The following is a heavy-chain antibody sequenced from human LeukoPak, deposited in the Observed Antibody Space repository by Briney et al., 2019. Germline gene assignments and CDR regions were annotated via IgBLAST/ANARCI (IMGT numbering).Heavy chain of an antibody. CDR1: GYTSTGYY. CDR2: INPNSGGT. J-gene: IGHJ4*02. CDR3: ARGFPRVLAAARYYFDY. Sequence: ASVKVSCKASGYTSTGYYMHWVRQAPGQGLEWMGWINPNSGGTNYAQKFQGWVTMTRDTSISTAYMELSRLRSDDTAVYYCARGFPRVLAAARYYFDYWGQGTLVTVSS. V-gene: IGHV1-2*04. D-gene: IGHD6-13*01.